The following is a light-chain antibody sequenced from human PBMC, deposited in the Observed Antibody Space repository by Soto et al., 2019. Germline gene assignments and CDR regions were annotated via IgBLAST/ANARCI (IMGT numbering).Light chain of an antibody. Sequence: EIVLTQSPATLSLSPGDRATLSCRASQSVTYYLAWYQQKPGQAPRLLIYDSSNRATGIPARFSGSGSGTDFNLTVSSLEPEDFAVYYCQQRSNWPYTFGQGTKLEIK. CDR1: QSVTYY. J-gene: IGKJ2*01. CDR3: QQRSNWPYT. CDR2: DSS. V-gene: IGKV3-11*01.